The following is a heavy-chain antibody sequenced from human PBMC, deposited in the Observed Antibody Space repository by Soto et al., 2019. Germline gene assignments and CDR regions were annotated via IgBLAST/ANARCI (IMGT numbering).Heavy chain of an antibody. CDR1: GGSISSYY. D-gene: IGHD3-3*01. CDR2: IYYSGST. J-gene: IGHJ4*02. CDR3: ARDHAIFGVDLLLDY. Sequence: GPGPCQPSETLSLTCTVSGGSISSYYWSWIRQPPGKGLEWIGYIYYSGSTNYNPSLKSRVTISVDTSKNQVSLKLSSVTAADTAVYYCARDHAIFGVDLLLDYWGQGTLVTVSS. V-gene: IGHV4-59*01.